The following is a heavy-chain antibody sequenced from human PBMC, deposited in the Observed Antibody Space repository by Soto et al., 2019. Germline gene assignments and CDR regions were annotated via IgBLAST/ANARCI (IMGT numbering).Heavy chain of an antibody. Sequence: SETLSLTCTVSGDSISRSTYYWGWIRQPPGKGLEWIGSIYFTGSSYYNPSLRSRVTISVETSKNQFSLKLTSVTAADTAVYYCARLYFAEFARPNWIDPWGQGVLVTVSS. V-gene: IGHV4-39*01. CDR1: GDSISRSTYY. CDR3: ARLYFAEFARPNWIDP. D-gene: IGHD3-10*01. CDR2: IYFTGSS. J-gene: IGHJ5*02.